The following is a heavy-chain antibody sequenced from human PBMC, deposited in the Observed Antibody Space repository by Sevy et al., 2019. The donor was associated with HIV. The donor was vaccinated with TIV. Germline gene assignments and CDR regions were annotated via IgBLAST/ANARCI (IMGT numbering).Heavy chain of an antibody. V-gene: IGHV3-21*05. D-gene: IGHD3-10*01. CDR3: VRRGVDAYNVYFDL. Sequence: GGSLRLSCTASGYTFPAFSFNWVRQAPGKGLEWLSYISTGTDHIYYADSAKGRFTISRDYAKNSVYLEMKSLRDQDTALYYCVRRGVDAYNVYFDLWGQGTLVTVSS. CDR2: ISTGTDHI. J-gene: IGHJ4*02. CDR1: GYTFPAFS.